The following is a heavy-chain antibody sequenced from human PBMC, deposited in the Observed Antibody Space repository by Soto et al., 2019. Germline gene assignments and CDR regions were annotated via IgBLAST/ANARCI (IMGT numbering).Heavy chain of an antibody. CDR3: ARDSRELLSSSFDY. CDR2: IYYSGST. J-gene: IGHJ4*02. D-gene: IGHD1-7*01. Sequence: SETLSLTCTVSGGSISSGGYYWSWIRQHPGKGLEWIGYIYYSGSTYYNPSLKSRVTISVDTSKNQFSLKLSSVTAADTAVYYCARDSRELLSSSFDYWGQGTLVTVSS. CDR1: GGSISSGGYY. V-gene: IGHV4-31*03.